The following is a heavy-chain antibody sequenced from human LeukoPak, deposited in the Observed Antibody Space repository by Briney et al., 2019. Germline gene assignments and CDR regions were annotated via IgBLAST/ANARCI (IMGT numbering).Heavy chain of an antibody. V-gene: IGHV5-51*01. Sequence: GEALKISCKGSRDSFTGYCIGWVRQMPGKGLEGVVGIYCGGCDTRYSPFFQGQVTISADKSISTAYLQMSSLKASGTAMYYCARHSPGTWNYFDCWGQGTLVTV. D-gene: IGHD6-13*01. CDR3: ARHSPGTWNYFDC. CDR1: RDSFTGYC. CDR2: IYCGGCDT. J-gene: IGHJ4*02.